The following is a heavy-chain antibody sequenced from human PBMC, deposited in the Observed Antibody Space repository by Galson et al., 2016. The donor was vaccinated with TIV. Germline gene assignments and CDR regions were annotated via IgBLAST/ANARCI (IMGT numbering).Heavy chain of an antibody. Sequence: ETLSLTCIVSGASIDSYYWNWIRQPPGKGLEWIGYMFYTGSTNYNPSLKSRVTISVDTSKNQFSLKLTSVTAADTAVYYCARGGTATTPPGLDYWGQGSLVAVSS. V-gene: IGHV4-59*01. CDR1: GASIDSYY. CDR3: ARGGTATTPPGLDY. D-gene: IGHD4-17*01. CDR2: MFYTGST. J-gene: IGHJ4*02.